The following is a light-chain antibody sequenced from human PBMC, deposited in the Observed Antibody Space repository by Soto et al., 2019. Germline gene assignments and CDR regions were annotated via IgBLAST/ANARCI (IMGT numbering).Light chain of an antibody. V-gene: IGKV3-20*01. J-gene: IGKJ5*01. CDR3: QQYGSSPIN. CDR1: QSVSSSY. Sequence: EIVMTHSPATLSVSPWERVTLSCRASQSVSSSYLAWYQQKPGQAPRLLIYGASSRATGIPDRFSGSGSGTDFTLTISRLEPEDFAVYYCQQYGSSPINFGQGTRLEIK. CDR2: GAS.